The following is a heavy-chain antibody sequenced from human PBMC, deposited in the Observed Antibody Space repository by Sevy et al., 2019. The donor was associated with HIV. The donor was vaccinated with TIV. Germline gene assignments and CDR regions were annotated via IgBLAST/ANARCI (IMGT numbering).Heavy chain of an antibody. Sequence: GGSLRLSCAASGFTFSSYWADWVRQAPGKGLALVSRINSDGSSTSYADSVKGRFTISRDNAKNTLYLQMNSLRAEDTAVYYCVREHDSTSWSSFHYWGQGTLVTVSS. CDR2: INSDGSST. V-gene: IGHV3-74*01. CDR3: VREHDSTSWSSFHY. D-gene: IGHD6-13*01. J-gene: IGHJ4*02. CDR1: GFTFSSYW.